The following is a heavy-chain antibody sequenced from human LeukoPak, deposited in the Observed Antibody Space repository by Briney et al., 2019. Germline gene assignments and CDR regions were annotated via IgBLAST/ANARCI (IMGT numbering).Heavy chain of an antibody. CDR2: IRYDGSNK. V-gene: IGHV3-30*02. J-gene: IGHJ4*02. CDR3: TTDDVGAYSSEVLDY. D-gene: IGHD6-19*01. Sequence: GGSLRLSCAAPGFTFSSYGMHWVRQAPGKGLEWVAFIRYDGSNKYYADSVKGRFTISRDNSKNTLYLQMNSLKTEDTAVYYCTTDDVGAYSSEVLDYWGQGTLVTVSS. CDR1: GFTFSSYG.